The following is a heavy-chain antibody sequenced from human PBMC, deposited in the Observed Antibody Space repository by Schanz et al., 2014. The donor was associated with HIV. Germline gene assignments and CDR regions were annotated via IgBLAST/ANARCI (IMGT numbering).Heavy chain of an antibody. D-gene: IGHD3-9*01. CDR1: GYTFISYG. V-gene: IGHV1-18*01. Sequence: QVQLVQSGAELKKPGASVKVSCKASGYTFISYGISWVRQAPGQGLEWMGWISAYNGNTNYAQKFQGRLTMTTDTSTSTAYMELRSLRSDDTAVYYCARTDYDILTGYSLGYYGMDVWGQGTTVTVSS. J-gene: IGHJ6*02. CDR2: ISAYNGNT. CDR3: ARTDYDILTGYSLGYYGMDV.